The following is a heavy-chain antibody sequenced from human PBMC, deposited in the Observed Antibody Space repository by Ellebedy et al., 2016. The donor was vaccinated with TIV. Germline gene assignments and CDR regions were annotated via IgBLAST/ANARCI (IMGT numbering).Heavy chain of an antibody. CDR2: ISAGSSSS. D-gene: IGHD3-16*01. CDR3: AKGSSSGFNYDRVGFQY. J-gene: IGHJ4*02. CDR1: GFTFGSFA. Sequence: GGSLRLSCAASGFTFGSFAMHWVRQAPGKGLEWLSVISAGSSSSYYADSVKGRSTITRDNSKNTLYLQMNRLRPEDTAVYYCAKGSSSGFNYDRVGFQYWGQGTLVSVSS. V-gene: IGHV3-23*01.